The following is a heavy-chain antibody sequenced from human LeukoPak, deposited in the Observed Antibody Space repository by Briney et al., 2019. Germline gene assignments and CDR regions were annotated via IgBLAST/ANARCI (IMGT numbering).Heavy chain of an antibody. Sequence: PGGSLRLSCAASGFTVSRNYMTWDRQAPGKGLEWVSVIYSGGATYYADSVKGRFTISRDNSKNTLYLQMNSLRAEDTAVYYCARTSGYPYHFDKWGQGTLVTVSS. CDR1: GFTVSRNY. D-gene: IGHD3-22*01. CDR2: IYSGGAT. CDR3: ARTSGYPYHFDK. V-gene: IGHV3-53*01. J-gene: IGHJ4*02.